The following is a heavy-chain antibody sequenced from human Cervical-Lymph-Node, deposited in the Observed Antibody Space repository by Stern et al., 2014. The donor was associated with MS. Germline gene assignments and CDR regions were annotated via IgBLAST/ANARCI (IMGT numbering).Heavy chain of an antibody. CDR2: IYWDDDK. J-gene: IGHJ4*02. V-gene: IGHV2-5*02. CDR1: GFSLSTNVVA. CDR3: THVIVTYYRFEY. Sequence: QVTLRESGPTLVKPTQTLTLTCTFSGFSLSTNVVAVGWIRPPPGKALGGLALIYWDDDKRYSPSLKSRLTIAKDTSKNQVVLTMTNMDPVDTATYYCTHVIVTYYRFEYWGQGTLVTVSS. D-gene: IGHD3-22*01.